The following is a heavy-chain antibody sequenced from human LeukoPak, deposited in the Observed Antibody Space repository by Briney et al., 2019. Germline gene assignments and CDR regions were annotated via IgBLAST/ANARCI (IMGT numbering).Heavy chain of an antibody. CDR3: ARGGRGIRDYDILTWFLDDLDY. D-gene: IGHD3-9*01. Sequence: ASVKVSCKASGGTFSSYAISWVRRAPGQGLEWMGRIIPIFGTANYAQKFQGRVTITTDESTSTAYMELSSLRSEDTAVYYCARGGRGIRDYDILTWFLDDLDYWGQGTLVTVSS. V-gene: IGHV1-69*05. CDR2: IIPIFGTA. CDR1: GGTFSSYA. J-gene: IGHJ4*02.